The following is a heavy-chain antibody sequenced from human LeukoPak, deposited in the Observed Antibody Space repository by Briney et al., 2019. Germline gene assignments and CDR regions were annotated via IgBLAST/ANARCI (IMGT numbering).Heavy chain of an antibody. CDR1: GFTFSNYV. D-gene: IGHD3-9*01. CDR2: INHNGEMI. V-gene: IGHV3-48*02. Sequence: GGSLRLSCAASGFTFSNYVMSWLRQAPGKGLEWVSYINHNGEMIFYPDFVKGRFTISRDNAKNSLYLQMNSLRDEDTAVYYCARDNDWAFHYWGQGTLVTVSS. CDR3: ARDNDWAFHY. J-gene: IGHJ4*02.